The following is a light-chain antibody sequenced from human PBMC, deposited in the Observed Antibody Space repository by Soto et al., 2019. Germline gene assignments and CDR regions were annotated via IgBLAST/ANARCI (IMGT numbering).Light chain of an antibody. J-gene: IGLJ2*01. V-gene: IGLV1-44*01. CDR3: AAWDDSLNGVA. Sequence: QSVLTQPPSASGTPGQRVTISCSGSSSNIGSNTVNWYQQVPGTAPKLLIDSNNQRPSGVPDRFSGSKSGTSASLAISGLQSEDEADYYCAAWDDSLNGVAFGGGTQLTVL. CDR2: SNN. CDR1: SSNIGSNT.